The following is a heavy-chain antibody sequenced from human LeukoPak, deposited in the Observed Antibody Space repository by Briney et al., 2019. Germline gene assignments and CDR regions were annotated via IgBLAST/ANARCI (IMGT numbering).Heavy chain of an antibody. Sequence: PSETLSLTCTVSGGSISSSSYYWGWIRQPPGKGLEWIGRIYYSGSTYYNPSLKSRVTMSVDTSKNQFSLKLSSVTAADTAVYYCAGYDSSGYISWYFDLWGRGTLVTVSS. D-gene: IGHD3-22*01. J-gene: IGHJ2*01. CDR3: AGYDSSGYISWYFDL. V-gene: IGHV4-39*07. CDR1: GGSISSSSYY. CDR2: IYYSGST.